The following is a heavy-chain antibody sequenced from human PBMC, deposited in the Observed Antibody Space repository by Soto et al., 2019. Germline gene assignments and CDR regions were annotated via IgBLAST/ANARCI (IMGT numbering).Heavy chain of an antibody. CDR2: ISYDGSNK. J-gene: IGHJ4*02. V-gene: IGHV3-30*18. Sequence: LRLSCAASGFTFSSYGMHWVRQAPGKGLEWVAVISYDGSNKYYADSVKGRFTISRDNSKNTLYLQMNSLRAEDTAVYYCAKDRVSRLLLYYFDYWGQGTLVTVSS. CDR1: GFTFSSYG. D-gene: IGHD3-22*01. CDR3: AKDRVSRLLLYYFDY.